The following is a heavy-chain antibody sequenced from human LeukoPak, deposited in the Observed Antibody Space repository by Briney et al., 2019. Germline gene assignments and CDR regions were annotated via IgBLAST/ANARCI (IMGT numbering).Heavy chain of an antibody. CDR3: ATLMRGPTGYSGYGGEDY. J-gene: IGHJ4*02. CDR2: ITGSGGST. CDR1: GGSISSYY. Sequence: ETLSLTCTVSGGSISSYYWSWVRQAPGKGLEWVSAITGSGGSTSYADSVKGRFAISRDNSKNTLYLQMNSLRAEDTAVYYCATLMRGPTGYSGYGGEDYWGQGTLVTVSS. V-gene: IGHV3-23*01. D-gene: IGHD5-12*01.